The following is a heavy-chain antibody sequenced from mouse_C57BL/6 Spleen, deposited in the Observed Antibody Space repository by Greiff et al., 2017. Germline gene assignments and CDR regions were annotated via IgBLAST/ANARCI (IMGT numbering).Heavy chain of an antibody. D-gene: IGHD2-2*01. V-gene: IGHV1-53*01. CDR3: ARFRTMVTTDYAMDY. CDR2: INPSNGGT. J-gene: IGHJ4*01. CDR1: GYTFTSYW. Sequence: QVQLQQPGTELVKPGASVKLSCKASGYTFTSYWMHWVKQRPGQGLEWIGNINPSNGGTNYNEKFKSKATLTVDKSSSTAYMQLSSLTSEDSAVYYCARFRTMVTTDYAMDYWGQGTSVTVSS.